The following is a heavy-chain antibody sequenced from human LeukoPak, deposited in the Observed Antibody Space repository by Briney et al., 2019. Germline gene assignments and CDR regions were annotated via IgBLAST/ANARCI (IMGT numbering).Heavy chain of an antibody. D-gene: IGHD1-7*01. CDR1: GFNFRNYA. V-gene: IGHV3-23*01. CDR3: AKDPSHSWNWSFDY. CDR2: ISGGGERT. Sequence: GGSLRLSCEASGFNFRNYAMTWVRQAPGKGLDWVSGISGGGERTFYADSVKGRFTISRDNSKNTLYLHMNSLRVEDTAIYYCAKDPSHSWNWSFDYWGQGTLVIVSS. J-gene: IGHJ4*02.